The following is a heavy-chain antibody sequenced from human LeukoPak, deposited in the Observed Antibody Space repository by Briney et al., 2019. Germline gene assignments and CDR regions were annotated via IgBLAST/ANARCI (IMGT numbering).Heavy chain of an antibody. CDR3: ASSKDYHDSSDYARTLDY. V-gene: IGHV1-18*01. CDR1: GYTFTSYG. Sequence: ASVKVSCKASGYTFTSYGISWVRQAPGQGLEWVGWVSPYNGHTNYAQKFQGRVTITADKSTSTAYMELSSLRSEDTAIYYCASSKDYHDSSDYARTLDYWGQGTLVTVSS. J-gene: IGHJ4*02. D-gene: IGHD3-22*01. CDR2: VSPYNGHT.